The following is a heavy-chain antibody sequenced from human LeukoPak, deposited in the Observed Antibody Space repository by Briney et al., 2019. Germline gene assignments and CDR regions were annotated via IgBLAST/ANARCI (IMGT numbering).Heavy chain of an antibody. CDR3: VRGGPSTWF. CDR1: GFTFKLYW. V-gene: IGHV3-74*01. Sequence: EGSLRLSCAASGFTFKLYWMHWVRQVPGKGPVWVARINDDGSDTVYADSVKGRFTISRDDAKNMLFLQMNSLRGEDTAVYHCVRGGPSTWFWGQGTLVTVSS. CDR2: INDDGSDT. J-gene: IGHJ4*02. D-gene: IGHD3-22*01.